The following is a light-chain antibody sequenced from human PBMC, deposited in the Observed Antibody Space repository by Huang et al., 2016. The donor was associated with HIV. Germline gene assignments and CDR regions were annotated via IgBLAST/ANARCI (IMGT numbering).Light chain of an antibody. CDR1: QSVSSN. V-gene: IGKV3-15*01. CDR2: AAS. Sequence: EIVMTQSPATLSVSPGERATLSCRASQSVSSNLAWYQQKPGQAPRLLIYAASTRATGIPARFSGSWSGTEFTLTISSLQSEDCAVYYCQQYNNWPRTFGQGTKVEIK. CDR3: QQYNNWPRT. J-gene: IGKJ1*01.